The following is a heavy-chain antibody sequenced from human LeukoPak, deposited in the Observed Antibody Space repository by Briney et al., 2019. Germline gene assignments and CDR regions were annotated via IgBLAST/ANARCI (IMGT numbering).Heavy chain of an antibody. V-gene: IGHV3-21*04. D-gene: IGHD6-19*01. CDR2: ISSGSSYI. CDR3: ATGIREYNSALDY. CDR1: GFTFSDSD. J-gene: IGHJ4*02. Sequence: SGGSLRLSCAASGFTFSDSDMIWLRQAPGKGLEWVSYISSGSSYIYYADSLKGRFTISRDNAKNSLYLQMNSLNAKDVAVYYWATGIREYNSALDYWGERTLVTVSP.